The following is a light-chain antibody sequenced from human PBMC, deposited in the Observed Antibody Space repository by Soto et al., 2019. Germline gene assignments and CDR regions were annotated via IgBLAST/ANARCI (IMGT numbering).Light chain of an antibody. CDR1: QALDTPY. CDR2: QSS. CDR3: QHYSRTLFT. V-gene: IGKV3-20*01. Sequence: EYVLTQSPGSLSASLGERATLACRVSQALDTPYLAWFQAKPGLPPRLLIHQSSLRPPGVPDRFSGGGSGSDFALTISGVEAEDSAIYYCQHYSRTLFTFGRGTNLEIK. J-gene: IGKJ4*01.